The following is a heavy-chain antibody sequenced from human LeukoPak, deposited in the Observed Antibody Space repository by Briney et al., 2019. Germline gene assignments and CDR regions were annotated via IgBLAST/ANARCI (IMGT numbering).Heavy chain of an antibody. CDR3: ARDPPHSSGPNSPCFEY. V-gene: IGHV1-18*01. CDR2: ISPYNDNT. CDR1: GYTFSTYG. D-gene: IGHD6-19*01. Sequence: GASVKVSCKASGYTFSTYGISWVRQAPGQGLEWMGWISPYNDNTEYAQKFQGRVTVTTDTSTSTAYMELRSLRSDDTAVYYCARDPPHSSGPNSPCFEYWGQGTLVTVSS. J-gene: IGHJ4*02.